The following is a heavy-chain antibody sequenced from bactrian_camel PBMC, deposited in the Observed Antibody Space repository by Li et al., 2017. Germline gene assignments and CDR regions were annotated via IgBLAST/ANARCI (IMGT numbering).Heavy chain of an antibody. CDR3: AADGVNLQLARGYNY. V-gene: IGHV3S55*01. J-gene: IGHJ4*01. D-gene: IGHD6*01. CDR2: IDNAGSA. CDR1: GYRVGTYC. Sequence: QVQLVESGGGSVQTGGSLRLSCAVSGYRVGTYCMGWFRQAPGKEREGVAAIDNAGSATYTYAVQGRFTISKDSAKNTLYLQMNNLKVEDTAMYYCAADGVNLQLARGYNYGGQGTQVTV.